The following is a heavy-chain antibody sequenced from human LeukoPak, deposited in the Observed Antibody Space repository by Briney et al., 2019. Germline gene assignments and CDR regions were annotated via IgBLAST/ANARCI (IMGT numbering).Heavy chain of an antibody. CDR2: IKQDGSEK. D-gene: IGHD3-22*01. Sequence: PGRSLRLSCAASGFTFSSYWMSWVRQAPGKGLEWVANIKQDGSEKYYVDSVKGRFTISRDNAKNSLYLQMNSLRAEDTAVYYCAREGGETMIVVVPYAFDIWGQGTMVTVSS. V-gene: IGHV3-7*03. CDR3: AREGGETMIVVVPYAFDI. CDR1: GFTFSSYW. J-gene: IGHJ3*02.